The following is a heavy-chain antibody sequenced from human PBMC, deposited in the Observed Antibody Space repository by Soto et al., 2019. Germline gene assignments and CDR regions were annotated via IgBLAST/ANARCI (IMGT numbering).Heavy chain of an antibody. CDR3: SRRAPEGFDP. Sequence: SETLSLTCTVSGDSISRSPYYWAWIRQPPGKGLEWIGSMSYSGSTYYNPSLKSRVTIFIDTPKNQLSLKLTSVTAADTAVYYCSRRAPEGFDPWGRGTLVTVSS. CDR1: GDSISRSPYY. V-gene: IGHV4-39*01. J-gene: IGHJ5*02. CDR2: MSYSGST.